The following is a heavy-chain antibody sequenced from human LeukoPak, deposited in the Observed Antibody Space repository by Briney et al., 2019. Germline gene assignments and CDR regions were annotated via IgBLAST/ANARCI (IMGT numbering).Heavy chain of an antibody. CDR3: ARDGYYDILTGYYNVRYFDY. D-gene: IGHD3-9*01. CDR2: IYYSGST. CDR1: GGSISSGDYY. V-gene: IGHV4-30-4*01. Sequence: SEALSLTCTVSGGSISSGDYYWSWIRQPPGKGLEWIGYIYYSGSTYYNPSLKSRVTISVDTSKNQFSLKLSSVTAADTAVYYCARDGYYDILTGYYNVRYFDYWGQGTLVTVSS. J-gene: IGHJ4*02.